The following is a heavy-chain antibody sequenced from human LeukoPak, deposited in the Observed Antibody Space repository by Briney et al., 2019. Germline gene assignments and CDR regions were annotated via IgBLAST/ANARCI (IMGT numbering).Heavy chain of an antibody. CDR2: ISAYNGNT. V-gene: IGHV1-18*01. CDR1: GYTFTSYG. D-gene: IGHD4-17*01. J-gene: IGHJ3*02. Sequence: GASVKVSCKASGYTFTSYGISWVRQAPGQGLEWMGWISAYNGNTNYAQKLQGRVTMTTDTSTSTAYMELRSLRSDDTAVYYCAGYNYGDYIDAFDIWGQGTMVTVSS. CDR3: AGYNYGDYIDAFDI.